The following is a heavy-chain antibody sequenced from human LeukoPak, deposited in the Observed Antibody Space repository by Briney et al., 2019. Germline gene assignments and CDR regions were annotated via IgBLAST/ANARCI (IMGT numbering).Heavy chain of an antibody. D-gene: IGHD6-13*01. J-gene: IGHJ4*02. CDR1: GGSFSGYY. CDR3: ARLRAVTRSSSWLQVRRRFDY. CDR2: INHSGST. V-gene: IGHV4-34*01. Sequence: PETLSLTCAVYGGSFSGYYWSWIRQPPGKGLEWIGEINHSGSTNYNPSLKSRVTISVDTSKNQFSLKLSSVTAADTAVYYCARLRAVTRSSSWLQVRRRFDYWGQGTLVTVSS.